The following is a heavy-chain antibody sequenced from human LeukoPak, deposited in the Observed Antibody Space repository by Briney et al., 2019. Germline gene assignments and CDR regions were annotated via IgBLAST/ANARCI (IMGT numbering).Heavy chain of an antibody. Sequence: ASVKVSCKASGYTFTSYYMHWVRQAPGQGLEWMGIINPSGGSTSYAQKFQGRVTMTRDTSTSTAYMELRSLRSDDTAVYYCARVAWGDCSGGSCYFYVGAFDIWGQGTMVTVSS. CDR1: GYTFTSYY. V-gene: IGHV1-46*01. D-gene: IGHD2-15*01. CDR2: INPSGGST. CDR3: ARVAWGDCSGGSCYFYVGAFDI. J-gene: IGHJ3*02.